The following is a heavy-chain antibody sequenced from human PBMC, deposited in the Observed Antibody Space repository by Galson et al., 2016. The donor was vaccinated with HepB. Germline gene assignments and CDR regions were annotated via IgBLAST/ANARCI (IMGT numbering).Heavy chain of an antibody. J-gene: IGHJ3*02. Sequence: SLRLSCAASGFTFSHYFVGWIRQAPGKGLEWVAAISYDGSNKYYADSVKGRFTISRDNSKNTLYLQLNSLRAEDTAVYYCASLRSGSYAFDIWGQGTMVTVSS. CDR2: ISYDGSNK. CDR3: ASLRSGSYAFDI. D-gene: IGHD3-22*01. CDR1: GFTFSHYF. V-gene: IGHV3-30*03.